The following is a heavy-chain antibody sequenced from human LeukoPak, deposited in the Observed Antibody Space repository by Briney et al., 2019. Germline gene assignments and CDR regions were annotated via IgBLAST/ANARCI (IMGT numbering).Heavy chain of an antibody. Sequence: SETLSLTSTVSGGSISSYYWSWIRQPAGKGLGWIGRIYTSGSTNYNPSLKSRVTMSVDMSKNQFSLKLSSVTAADTAVYYCARDTYGSGSYTWIYWGQGTLVTVSS. CDR2: IYTSGST. V-gene: IGHV4-4*07. CDR3: ARDTYGSGSYTWIY. CDR1: GGSISSYY. J-gene: IGHJ4*02. D-gene: IGHD3-10*01.